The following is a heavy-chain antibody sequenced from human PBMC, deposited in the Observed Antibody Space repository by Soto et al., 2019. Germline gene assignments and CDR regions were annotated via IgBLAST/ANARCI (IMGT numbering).Heavy chain of an antibody. D-gene: IGHD1-26*01. Sequence: PSETLSLTCDVYGGSFSDYIWTWIRQTPGKGLQWIGQINHSGSANYNPSLKSRVTLSVHTSSSQFSLELSSVTAADTAVYYCARGLISGSHYSGGWYYFDSWGQGTQVTVSS. CDR3: ARGLISGSHYSGGWYYFDS. V-gene: IGHV4-34*01. CDR1: GGSFSDYI. J-gene: IGHJ4*02. CDR2: INHSGSA.